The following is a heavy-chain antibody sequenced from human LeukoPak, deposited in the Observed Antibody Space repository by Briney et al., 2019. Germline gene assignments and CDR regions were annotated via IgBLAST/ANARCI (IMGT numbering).Heavy chain of an antibody. Sequence: GGSLRLSCAASGFTFSPYGMSWVRQAPGKGLEWVSSITSDSRYMCYADSVKGRFTISRDNAKNSLYLQMNSLRAEDTAVYYCARDPSSGWYLKGWFDPWGQGTLVTVSS. J-gene: IGHJ5*02. V-gene: IGHV3-21*01. CDR2: ITSDSRYM. CDR1: GFTFSPYG. CDR3: ARDPSSGWYLKGWFDP. D-gene: IGHD6-19*01.